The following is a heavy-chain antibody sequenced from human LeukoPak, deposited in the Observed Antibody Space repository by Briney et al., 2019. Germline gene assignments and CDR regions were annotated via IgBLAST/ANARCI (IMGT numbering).Heavy chain of an antibody. Sequence: GGSLRLSCVASGFTFSPYGMHWVRQAPGKGLEWVALTSYDGNNKYYADSVKGRFTISRDNSKNTLYLQMNSLRAEDTAVYYCAKDKVQVAAGFYYYGMDVWGQGTTVTVSS. CDR1: GFTFSPYG. J-gene: IGHJ6*02. D-gene: IGHD2-15*01. CDR3: AKDKVQVAAGFYYYGMDV. CDR2: TSYDGNNK. V-gene: IGHV3-30*18.